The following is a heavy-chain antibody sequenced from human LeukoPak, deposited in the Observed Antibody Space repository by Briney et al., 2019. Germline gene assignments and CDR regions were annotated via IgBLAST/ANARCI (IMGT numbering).Heavy chain of an antibody. CDR3: AKWRNERSAPGKVDY. CDR1: GFTFSSYA. V-gene: IGHV3-23*01. CDR2: ISGSGGST. D-gene: IGHD3-10*01. Sequence: GGSLRLSCAASGFTFSSYAMSWVRQAPGEGLEWVSAISGSGGSTYYADSVKGRFTISRDNSKNTLYLQMNSLRAEDTAVYYCAKWRNERSAPGKVDYWGQGTLVTVSS. J-gene: IGHJ4*02.